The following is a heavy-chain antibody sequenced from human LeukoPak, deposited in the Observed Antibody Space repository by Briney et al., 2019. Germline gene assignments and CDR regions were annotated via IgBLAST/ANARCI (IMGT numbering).Heavy chain of an antibody. D-gene: IGHD6-13*01. J-gene: IGHJ3*01. CDR1: GGSISSGSHY. CDR3: ARGYNSRSTFDV. V-gene: IGHV4-61*02. CDR2: ITTSGDT. Sequence: SQTLSLTCTVSGGSISSGSHYWSWIRQPAGKGLEWIGRITTSGDTTYNPSLKSRLTISVDTSRNHYSLNLRSVTAADTAVYYCARGYNSRSTFDVWGQGTVVTVSS.